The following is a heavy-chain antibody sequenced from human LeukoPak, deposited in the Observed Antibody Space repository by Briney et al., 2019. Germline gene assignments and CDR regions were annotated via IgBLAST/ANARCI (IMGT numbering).Heavy chain of an antibody. J-gene: IGHJ4*02. CDR1: GYTFTGYY. Sequence: ASVKVSCKASGYTFTGYYMHWVRQAPGQGLEWMGWINPNSGGTNYAQKFQGRVTMTRDTSISTAYMELSRLRSDDTAVYYCARDYDILTSHHRFDYWGQGTLVTVSS. D-gene: IGHD3-9*01. V-gene: IGHV1-2*02. CDR2: INPNSGGT. CDR3: ARDYDILTSHHRFDY.